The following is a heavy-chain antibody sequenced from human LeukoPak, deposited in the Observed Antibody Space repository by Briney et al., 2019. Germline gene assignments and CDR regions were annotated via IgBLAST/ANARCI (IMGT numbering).Heavy chain of an antibody. CDR3: ARGWSGSLDY. V-gene: IGHV4-34*01. J-gene: IGHJ4*02. Sequence: SETLSLTCAVYGGSFSGYYWSWIRQPPGKGLGWIGEINHSGSTNYNPSLKSRVTISVDTSKNQFSLKLSSVTAADTAVYYCARGWSGSLDYWGQGTLVTVSS. D-gene: IGHD3-3*01. CDR1: GGSFSGYY. CDR2: INHSGST.